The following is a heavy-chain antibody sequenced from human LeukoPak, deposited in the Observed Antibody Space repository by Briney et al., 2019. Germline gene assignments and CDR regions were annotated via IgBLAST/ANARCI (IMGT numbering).Heavy chain of an antibody. D-gene: IGHD5-24*01. CDR1: GYTFTGYC. CDR3: ARAYSVATILLDY. V-gene: IGHV1-2*02. CDR2: INPNSGGT. Sequence: ASVKVSCKASGYTFTGYCMHWVRQAPGQGLEWMGWINPNSGGTNYAQKFQGRVTMTRDTSISTAYMELSRLRSDDTAVYYCARAYSVATILLDYWGQGTLVTVSS. J-gene: IGHJ4*02.